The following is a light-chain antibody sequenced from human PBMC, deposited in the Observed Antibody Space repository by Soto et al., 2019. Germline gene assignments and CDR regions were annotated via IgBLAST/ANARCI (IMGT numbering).Light chain of an antibody. V-gene: IGKV3-20*01. CDR3: QQYGSSPYT. Sequence: EIVLTQSPGTLSLSPGERATLSCRASESVSSSYLAWYQQKPGQAPRLLIYDASSRATGIPDRFSGSGSGTAFTLTISRLEPEDFAVFYWQQYGSSPYTFGQGTKLEIK. J-gene: IGKJ2*01. CDR2: DAS. CDR1: ESVSSSY.